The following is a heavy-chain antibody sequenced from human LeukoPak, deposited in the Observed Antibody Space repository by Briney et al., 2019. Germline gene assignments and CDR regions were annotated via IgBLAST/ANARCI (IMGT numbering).Heavy chain of an antibody. V-gene: IGHV3-23*01. J-gene: IGHJ4*02. D-gene: IGHD5-18*01. CDR3: AKYVGYSYGSGFDY. CDR1: GFTFSGHF. CDR2: ISGTGGST. Sequence: GGSLRLSCSASGFTFSGHFMHWVRQAPGKGLEWVSTISGTGGSTYYADSVKGRFTISRDSSKNTLYLQMSNLRAEDTAVYYCAKYVGYSYGSGFDYWGQGTLVTVSS.